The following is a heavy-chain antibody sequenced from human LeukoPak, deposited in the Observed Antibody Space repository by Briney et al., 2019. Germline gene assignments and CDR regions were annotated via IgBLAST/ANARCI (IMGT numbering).Heavy chain of an antibody. V-gene: IGHV3-33*06. CDR2: IWYDGSKK. D-gene: IGHD3-10*01. CDR3: AKADSLVRGVIDY. CDR1: GFTFSRYG. J-gene: IGHJ4*02. Sequence: PGGSLRLSCAASGFTFSRYGMHWVRRAPGKGLEWVAVIWYDGSKKYYGDSAKGRVTISRDDSKNTLYLQMSSLRAEDTAVYYCAKADSLVRGVIDYWGQGTLVTVSS.